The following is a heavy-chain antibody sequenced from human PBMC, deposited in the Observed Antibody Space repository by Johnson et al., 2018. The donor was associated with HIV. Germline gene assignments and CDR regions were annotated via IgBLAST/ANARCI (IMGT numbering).Heavy chain of an antibody. J-gene: IGHJ3*01. V-gene: IGHV3-30*02. CDR2: IRYDGSNK. D-gene: IGHD3-10*01. CDR1: GFTFSSYG. CDR3: AKSPFTMVRGLAGDAFDV. Sequence: QVQLVESGGGVVQPGGSLRLSCAASGFTFSSYGMHWVRQAPGKGLEWVAFIRYDGSNKYYADSVKGRFTISRDNSKNTLYLQMNSLRAEDTAVYYCAKSPFTMVRGLAGDAFDVWGQGTVVTVSS.